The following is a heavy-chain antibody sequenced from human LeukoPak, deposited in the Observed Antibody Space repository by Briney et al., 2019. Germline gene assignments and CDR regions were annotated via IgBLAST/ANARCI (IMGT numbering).Heavy chain of an antibody. D-gene: IGHD6-25*01. Sequence: SEALSLTCTVSGGSISSYYWSWIRQPPGKGLEWIADIYHTGSTNYNPSLSSRVTISIDTAKNQFSLKLTSVTAADTAVYYCARRGRNSSGWQDYLWGQGTLVTVSS. CDR2: IYHTGST. CDR1: GGSISSYY. CDR3: ARRGRNSSGWQDYL. V-gene: IGHV4-59*01. J-gene: IGHJ4*02.